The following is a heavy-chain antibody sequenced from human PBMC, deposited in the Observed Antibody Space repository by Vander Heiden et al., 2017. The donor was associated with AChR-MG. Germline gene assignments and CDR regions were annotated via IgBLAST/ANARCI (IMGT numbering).Heavy chain of an antibody. V-gene: IGHV3-23*01. CDR3: AKDFYGDFVRCFDP. CDR2: IGGSGDGT. CDR1: GFRFRNYA. Sequence: EVQLLESGGGLVQPGGSLRLSCAASGFRFRNYAMGWVRQAPGKGLEWVSSIGGSGDGTYYADSVRGRFTISRDNSKNTLYLQMNSLRAEDTALYYCAKDFYGDFVRCFDPWGQGTLVTVSS. D-gene: IGHD4-17*01. J-gene: IGHJ5*02.